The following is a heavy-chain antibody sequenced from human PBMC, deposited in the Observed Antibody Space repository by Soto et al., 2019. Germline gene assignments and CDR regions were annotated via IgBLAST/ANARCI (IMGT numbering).Heavy chain of an antibody. CDR3: ARDWLRRDDILTPSWNFNL. D-gene: IGHD3-9*01. J-gene: IGHJ2*01. CDR1: GFNFTYNA. Sequence: QEQLVESGGGVVRPGKSLRLSCEASGFNFTYNAMHWVRQAPGKGLEWVAVISFNGRKKFYARSVKGRFTISRDNSKNTLYLQINNLIPGDTAVYYCARDWLRRDDILTPSWNFNLWGQGTLVTAS. V-gene: IGHV3-30*04. CDR2: ISFNGRKK.